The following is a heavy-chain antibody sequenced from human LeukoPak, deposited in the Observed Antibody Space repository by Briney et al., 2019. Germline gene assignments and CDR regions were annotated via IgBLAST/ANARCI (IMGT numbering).Heavy chain of an antibody. CDR1: GYTFTGYY. J-gene: IGHJ4*02. CDR2: INPNSGGT. CDR3: ARLPTREAFDY. Sequence: PVASVKVSCKASGYTFTGYYIHWVRQAPGQGLEWMGRINPNSGGTNYAQKFQGRVTMTRDTSISTAYMELSRLRSDDTAVYYCARLPTREAFDYWGQGTLVTVSS. V-gene: IGHV1-2*06.